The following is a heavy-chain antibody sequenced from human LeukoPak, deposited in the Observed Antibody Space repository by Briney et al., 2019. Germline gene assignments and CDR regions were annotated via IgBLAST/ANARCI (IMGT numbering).Heavy chain of an antibody. CDR1: GHYL. V-gene: IGHV3-74*01. J-gene: IGHJ4*02. CDR2: INSDGSLT. CDR3: VSFYETY. D-gene: IGHD2/OR15-2a*01. Sequence: GGSLRLSCAASGHYLMHWVRQVPGKGLVWVSHINSDGSLTSYAASVKGRFTISKDNAKNTVYLQMNSLRAEDTAVYYCVSFYETYWGRGTLVTVSS.